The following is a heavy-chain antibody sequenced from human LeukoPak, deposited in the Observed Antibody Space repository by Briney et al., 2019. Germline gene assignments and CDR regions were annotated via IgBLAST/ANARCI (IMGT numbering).Heavy chain of an antibody. Sequence: SQTLSLTCTVSGGSISSGDYYWSWIRQPPGKGLEWIGYIYYSGSTYYNPSLKGRVTISVDTSKNQFSLKLSSVTAADTAVYYCATSYGDYAAAFDIWGQGTMVTVSS. V-gene: IGHV4-30-4*01. CDR1: GGSISSGDYY. CDR3: ATSYGDYAAAFDI. D-gene: IGHD4-17*01. CDR2: IYYSGST. J-gene: IGHJ3*02.